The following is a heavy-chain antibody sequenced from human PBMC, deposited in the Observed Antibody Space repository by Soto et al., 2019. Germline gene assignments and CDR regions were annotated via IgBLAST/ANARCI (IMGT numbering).Heavy chain of an antibody. CDR3: ARGAWAAYFDY. CDR1: GFTVSSNY. V-gene: IGHV3-53*01. CDR2: IYSGGST. Sequence: PGGSLRLSCAASGFTVSSNYMSWVRQAPGKGLEWVSVIYSGGSTYYADSVKGRFTISRDNSKNTLYLQMNSLRAEDTAVYYCARGAWAAYFDYWGQGTLVTVSS. J-gene: IGHJ4*02.